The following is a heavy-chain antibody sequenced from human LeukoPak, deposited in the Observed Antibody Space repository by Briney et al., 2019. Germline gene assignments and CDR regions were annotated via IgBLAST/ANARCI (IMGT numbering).Heavy chain of an antibody. CDR1: GGSISSSSYY. CDR2: IYYSGST. V-gene: IGHV4-39*07. D-gene: IGHD2-2*01. Sequence: KPSETLSLTCTVSGGSISSSSYYWGWIRQPPGKGLEWIGSIYYSGSTYYNPSLKSRVTISVDTSKNQFSLKLSSVTAADTAVYYCAREERVPAAVRGQFDPWGQGTLVTVSS. J-gene: IGHJ5*02. CDR3: AREERVPAAVRGQFDP.